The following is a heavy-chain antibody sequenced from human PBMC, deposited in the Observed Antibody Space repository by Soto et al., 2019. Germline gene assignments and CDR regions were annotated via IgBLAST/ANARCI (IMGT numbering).Heavy chain of an antibody. J-gene: IGHJ4*02. CDR2: ISYDGSNK. CDR3: AKNTEDTAMVTPFDY. Sequence: QVQLVESGGGVVQPGRSLRLSCAASGFTFSSYGMHWVRQAPGKGLEWVAVISYDGSNKYYADSVKGRFTISRDNSKNTLYLQMNSLRAEDTAVYYCAKNTEDTAMVTPFDYWGQGTLVTVSS. D-gene: IGHD5-18*01. V-gene: IGHV3-30*18. CDR1: GFTFSSYG.